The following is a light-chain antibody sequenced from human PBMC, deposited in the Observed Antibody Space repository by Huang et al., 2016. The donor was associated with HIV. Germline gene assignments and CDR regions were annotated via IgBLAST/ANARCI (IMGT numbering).Light chain of an antibody. CDR2: AAS. J-gene: IGKJ4*01. V-gene: IGKV1-12*02. CDR3: QQANSFSSLS. CDR1: QPISNW. Sequence: DIQMTQSPSSVAASVGDRVTITCRASQPISNWLAWYQQRPGKAPKLLIYAASTLQSGVPSRFSGRGSGTNFTLTISSLQPEDFAIYFCQQANSFSSLSFGGGTKVEIK.